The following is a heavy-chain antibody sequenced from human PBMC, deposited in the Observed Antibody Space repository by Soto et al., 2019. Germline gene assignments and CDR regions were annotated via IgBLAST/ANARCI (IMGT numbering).Heavy chain of an antibody. D-gene: IGHD5-12*01. CDR3: AILVRVATIRPLDY. Sequence: ASVKVSCKASGYTFTSYGISWVRQAPGQGLEWMGWISAYNGNTNYAQKLQGRVTMTTDTSTSTAYMELRSLRSDDTAVYYCAILVRVATIRPLDYWGQGTLVTVSS. J-gene: IGHJ4*02. CDR1: GYTFTSYG. CDR2: ISAYNGNT. V-gene: IGHV1-18*01.